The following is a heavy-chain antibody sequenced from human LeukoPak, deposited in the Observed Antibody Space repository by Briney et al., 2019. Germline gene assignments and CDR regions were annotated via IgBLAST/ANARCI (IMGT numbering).Heavy chain of an antibody. V-gene: IGHV1-2*02. CDR1: ASTFTAYY. Sequence: ASVKVSCKVSASTFTAYYFHWVRQAPGQGLEWMGWISPDSGDTNFAQKFQGRVTMTRDTSIRTVYMELSRLTSDDTAIYYCAAGGYYSFLVSWGPGTLVTVSS. D-gene: IGHD3-10*01. J-gene: IGHJ5*02. CDR2: ISPDSGDT. CDR3: AAGGYYSFLVS.